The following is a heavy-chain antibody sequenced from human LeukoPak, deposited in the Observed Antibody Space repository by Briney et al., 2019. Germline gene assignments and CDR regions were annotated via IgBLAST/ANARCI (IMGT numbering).Heavy chain of an antibody. CDR3: ARLFNCGGDCSDAFDI. D-gene: IGHD2-21*01. J-gene: IGHJ3*02. Sequence: ASVKVSCKASGYTFTSYAMNWVRQAPGQGLEWMGWISAYNGNTNYAQKLQGRVTMTTDTSTSTAYMELRSLRSDDTAVYYCARLFNCGGDCSDAFDIWGQGTMVTVSS. CDR1: GYTFTSYA. V-gene: IGHV1-18*01. CDR2: ISAYNGNT.